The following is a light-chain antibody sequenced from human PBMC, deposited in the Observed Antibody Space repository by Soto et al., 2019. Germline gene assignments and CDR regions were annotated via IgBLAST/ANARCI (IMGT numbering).Light chain of an antibody. CDR3: AAWDDSRSGHA. V-gene: IGLV1-47*01. CDR2: RNN. Sequence: QSVLNQPPSASGTPGQRVTISCSGSSSNIGSNYVYWYQQFPGTAPKLLIYRNNQRPSGVPDRFSGSKSGTSASLAISGLRSEDEADYYCAAWDDSRSGHAFGSGTKVTVL. CDR1: SSNIGSNY. J-gene: IGLJ1*01.